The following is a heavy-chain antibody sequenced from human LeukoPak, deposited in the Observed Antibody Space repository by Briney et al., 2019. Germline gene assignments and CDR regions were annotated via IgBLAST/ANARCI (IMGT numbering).Heavy chain of an antibody. D-gene: IGHD3-22*01. CDR3: ARDYYERSAYFDY. V-gene: IGHV1-2*02. Sequence: ASVKVSCRTSGYTFSNYYMHWVRQAPGQGLEWMGWINPSNGGTKYAQMFQGRVTMIRDTSISTAYMELSRLRSDDTAVYYCARDYYERSAYFDYWGQGTLVTVSS. J-gene: IGHJ4*02. CDR2: INPSNGGT. CDR1: GYTFSNYY.